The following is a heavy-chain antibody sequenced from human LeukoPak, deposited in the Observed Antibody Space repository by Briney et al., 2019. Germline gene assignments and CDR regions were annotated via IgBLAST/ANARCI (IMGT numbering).Heavy chain of an antibody. D-gene: IGHD6-13*01. CDR2: INPNSSGT. V-gene: IGHV1-2*06. J-gene: IGHJ6*02. CDR3: AREKQQLVLGVYYYYGMDV. Sequence: SVSLSCKPSGDTLTGDDITCVGESPSHEREWMGRINPNSSGTNYAQKFQGRVTMTRDTSISTAYTELSRLRSDDTAVYYCAREKQQLVLGVYYYYGMDVWGQGTTVTVSS. CDR1: GDTLTGDD.